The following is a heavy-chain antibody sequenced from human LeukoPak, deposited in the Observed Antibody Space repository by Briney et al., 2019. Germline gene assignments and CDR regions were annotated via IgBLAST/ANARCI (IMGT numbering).Heavy chain of an antibody. Sequence: ASVKVSCKASGYTFTSYGISWVRQAPGQGLEWMGWISAYNGNTNYAQKLQGRVTMTTDTSTSAAYMELRSLRSDDTAVYYCARGGSLGDIVVVVAATSFDYWDQGTLVTVSS. CDR3: ARGGSLGDIVVVVAATSFDY. J-gene: IGHJ4*02. D-gene: IGHD2-15*01. CDR2: ISAYNGNT. CDR1: GYTFTSYG. V-gene: IGHV1-18*01.